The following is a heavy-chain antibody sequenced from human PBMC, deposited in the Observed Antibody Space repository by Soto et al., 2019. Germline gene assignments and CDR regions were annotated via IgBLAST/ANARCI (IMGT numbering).Heavy chain of an antibody. Sequence: QVQLVQSGAEVKKPGSSVKVSCKASGGSFSTYGISWVRQAPGQGLEWMGGFIPVFTTAKYAQKFQGRVSITADESTYTAHMELSSLRSEDTAVYFCARDGVDVSRTTVRHGALDIWGQGTVVTVSS. CDR2: FIPVFTTA. V-gene: IGHV1-69*01. CDR1: GGSFSTYG. CDR3: ARDGVDVSRTTVRHGALDI. J-gene: IGHJ3*02. D-gene: IGHD4-17*01.